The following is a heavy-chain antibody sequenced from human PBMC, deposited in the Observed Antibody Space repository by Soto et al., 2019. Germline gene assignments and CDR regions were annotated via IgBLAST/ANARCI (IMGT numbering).Heavy chain of an antibody. CDR1: GGSISSYY. J-gene: IGHJ4*02. D-gene: IGHD2-21*01. CDR2: IYYSGGT. Sequence: SETLSLTCTVSGGSISSYYWSWIRQPPGKGLEWIGYIYYSGGTNYNPSLKSRVTISVDTSKNQFSLKLSSVTAADTAVYYCARGPPLLWWSQGTLVTVSS. CDR3: ARGPPLLW. V-gene: IGHV4-59*08.